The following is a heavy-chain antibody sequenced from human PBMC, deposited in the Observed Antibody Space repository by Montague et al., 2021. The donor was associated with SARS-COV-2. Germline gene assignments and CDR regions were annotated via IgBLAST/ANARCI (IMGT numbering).Heavy chain of an antibody. J-gene: IGHJ6*02. CDR2: IYYSGST. CDR3: ARLASDSGSPHGYYYNGMDV. CDR1: GGSITSSSYS. D-gene: IGHD1-26*01. Sequence: SETLSLTCTVSGGSITSSSYSWGWFRQPPGKGLEWIGSIYYSGSTYYNPSLKSRVTISVDTSQNQFYLKLGTVTAADTAVYYCARLASDSGSPHGYYYNGMDVWGQGTTVTVSS. V-gene: IGHV4-39*01.